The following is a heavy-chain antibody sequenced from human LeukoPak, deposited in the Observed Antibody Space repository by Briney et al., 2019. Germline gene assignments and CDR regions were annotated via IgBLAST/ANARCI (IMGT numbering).Heavy chain of an antibody. CDR3: ARDGVAYCGGDCYPPFDY. CDR1: GFTFSSHG. D-gene: IGHD2-21*02. J-gene: IGHJ4*02. Sequence: GGSLRLSCAASGFTFSSHGMHWVRQAPGKGLEWVAVIWYDESNKYYADSVKGRFTISRDNSKNTLYLQMNSLRAEDTAVYYCARDGVAYCGGDCYPPFDYWGQGTLVTVSS. V-gene: IGHV3-33*01. CDR2: IWYDESNK.